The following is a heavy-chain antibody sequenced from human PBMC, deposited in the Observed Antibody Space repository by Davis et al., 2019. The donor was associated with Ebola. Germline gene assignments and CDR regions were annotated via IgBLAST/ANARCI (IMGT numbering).Heavy chain of an antibody. D-gene: IGHD2-2*01. J-gene: IGHJ6*02. CDR3: TRLKNPIVVVPAAMLYYYGMDV. CDR2: IYYSGST. Sequence: SETLSLTCTVSGGSVSSGSYYWSWIRQPPGKGLEWIGYIYYSGSTNYNPSLKSRVTISVDTSKNQFSLKLSSVTAADTAVYYCTRLKNPIVVVPAAMLYYYGMDVWGQGTTVTVSS. CDR1: GGSVSSGSYY. V-gene: IGHV4-61*01.